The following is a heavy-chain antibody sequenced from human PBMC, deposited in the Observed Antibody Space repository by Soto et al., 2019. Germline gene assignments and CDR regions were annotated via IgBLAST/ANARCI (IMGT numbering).Heavy chain of an antibody. J-gene: IGHJ4*02. CDR1: GFTFSSYG. CDR3: AKDWQQLDY. V-gene: IGHV3-30*18. CDR2: ISYDGSNK. Sequence: QVQLVESGGGVVQPRRSLRLSCAASGFTFSSYGMHWVRQAPGKGLEWVAVISYDGSNKYYADSVKGRFTISRDNSKNTLYLQMNSLRAEDTAVYYCAKDWQQLDYWGQGTLVTVSS. D-gene: IGHD6-13*01.